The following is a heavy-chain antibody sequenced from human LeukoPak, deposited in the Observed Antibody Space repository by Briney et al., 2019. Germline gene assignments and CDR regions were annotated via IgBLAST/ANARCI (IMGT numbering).Heavy chain of an antibody. CDR2: IRSGSTYI. V-gene: IGHV3-21*01. Sequence: GGSLRLSCAASGFTFSTYSMHWVRQAPGKGLEWVSSIRSGSTYINCADSVKGRFTISRDDAKNSLYLQMNSLRAEDTAVYYCARDLEQVRGVIHYGMDVWGQGTTVTVSS. D-gene: IGHD3-10*01. CDR3: ARDLEQVRGVIHYGMDV. CDR1: GFTFSTYS. J-gene: IGHJ6*02.